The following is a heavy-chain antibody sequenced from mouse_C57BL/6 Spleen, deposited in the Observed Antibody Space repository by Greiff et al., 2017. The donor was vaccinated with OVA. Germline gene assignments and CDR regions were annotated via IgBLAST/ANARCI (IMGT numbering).Heavy chain of an antibody. Sequence: VQLQQPGAELVRPGSSVKLSCKASGYTFTSYWMDWVKQRPIQGLEWIGNIDPSDSETHYNQKFKDKATLTVDKSSSTAYMQLSSLTSEDSAVYYCARDSNYHFDYWGQGTTLTVSS. CDR2: IDPSDSET. V-gene: IGHV1-52*01. CDR3: ARDSNYHFDY. D-gene: IGHD2-5*01. CDR1: GYTFTSYW. J-gene: IGHJ2*01.